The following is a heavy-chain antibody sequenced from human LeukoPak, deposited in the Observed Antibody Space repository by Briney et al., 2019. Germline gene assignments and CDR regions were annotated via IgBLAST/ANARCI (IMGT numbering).Heavy chain of an antibody. Sequence: ASVKVSCKASGYTFTSYGINWVRQAPGQGLEWMGWISAYNGNTNYAQKFQGRVTMTTDTSTSTAYMGLRSLRSDDTAVYYCASGGPGRSGYLEAFDIWGQGTMVTVSS. V-gene: IGHV1-18*01. CDR1: GYTFTSYG. CDR3: ASGGPGRSGYLEAFDI. CDR2: ISAYNGNT. D-gene: IGHD3-22*01. J-gene: IGHJ3*02.